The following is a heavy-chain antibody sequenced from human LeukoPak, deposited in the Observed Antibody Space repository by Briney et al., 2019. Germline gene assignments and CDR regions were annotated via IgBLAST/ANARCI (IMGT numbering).Heavy chain of an antibody. Sequence: GGSLRLSCAASGFTFSNYAMSWVRQAPGKGLEWVGRIKIKTDGGTTDYAAPVKGRFTISRDDSKNTLFLQMNSLKTEDTAVYYCTTDWSSDHFFDYWGQGTLVTVSS. J-gene: IGHJ4*02. CDR2: IKIKTDGGTT. CDR3: TTDWSSDHFFDY. CDR1: GFTFSNYA. V-gene: IGHV3-15*01. D-gene: IGHD3-10*01.